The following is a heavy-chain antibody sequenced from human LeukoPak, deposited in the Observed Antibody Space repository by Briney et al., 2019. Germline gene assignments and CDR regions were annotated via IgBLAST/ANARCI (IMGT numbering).Heavy chain of an antibody. V-gene: IGHV1-8*01. CDR2: MNPNSGNT. CDR3: ATAFRAIAFDI. Sequence: GASVKVSCKASGYSFSSYDINWVRQATGQGLEWMGWMNPNSGNTGYAQKFQGRVTMTEDTSTDTAYMELSSLRSEDTAVYYCATAFRAIAFDIWGQGTMVTVSS. CDR1: GYSFSSYD. J-gene: IGHJ3*02.